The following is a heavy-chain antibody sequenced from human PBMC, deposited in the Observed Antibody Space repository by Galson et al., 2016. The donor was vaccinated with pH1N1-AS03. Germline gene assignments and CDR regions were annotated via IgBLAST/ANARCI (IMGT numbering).Heavy chain of an antibody. Sequence: LSLTCPVSGDSISNGGYYWSWVRQHPGKGLEWIGYTYYSGSFFYNPSLKSRVFISLDTSKNQFSQELNSVTVADTAVYYCAREPWGSTQGEYWGQGTLVTVSS. J-gene: IGHJ4*02. V-gene: IGHV4-31*03. CDR2: TYYSGSF. D-gene: IGHD3-16*01. CDR3: AREPWGSTQGEY. CDR1: GDSISNGGYY.